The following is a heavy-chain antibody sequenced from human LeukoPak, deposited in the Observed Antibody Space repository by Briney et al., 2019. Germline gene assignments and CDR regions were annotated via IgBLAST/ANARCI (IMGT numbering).Heavy chain of an antibody. CDR3: AKDRGRYYDSSGYYWGYYFDS. J-gene: IGHJ4*02. Sequence: GGSLRLSCVVSGFTFSSYAMSWVRQAPGKGLEWVSAISGSGGITYFPDSVKGRFTISRDNSKNTLYLQMSSLRAEDTAVYYCAKDRGRYYDSSGYYWGYYFDSWGQGILVTVST. V-gene: IGHV3-23*01. D-gene: IGHD3-22*01. CDR1: GFTFSSYA. CDR2: ISGSGGIT.